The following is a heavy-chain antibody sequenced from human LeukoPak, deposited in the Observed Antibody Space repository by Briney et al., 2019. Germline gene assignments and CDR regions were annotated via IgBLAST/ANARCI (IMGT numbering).Heavy chain of an antibody. V-gene: IGHV4-59*01. CDR3: ARGQTGSTVAYVLHYFDY. D-gene: IGHD4-23*01. Sequence: SETLSLTCTVSGGSISIYHWTWIRQPPGKGPEWIGYIHYSGSTKYNPSLKSRVTISVDTSKNQLSLKMRSVTAADTAVYYCARGQTGSTVAYVLHYFDYWGQGTLVTVSS. J-gene: IGHJ4*02. CDR1: GGSISIYH. CDR2: IHYSGST.